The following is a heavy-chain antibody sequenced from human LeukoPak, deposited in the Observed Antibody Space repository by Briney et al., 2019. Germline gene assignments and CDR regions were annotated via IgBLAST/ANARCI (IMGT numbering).Heavy chain of an antibody. CDR2: IYPADSDT. D-gene: IGHD3-10*01. V-gene: IGHV5-51*01. CDR3: ARGYYYGSGGPHHYGMDV. Sequence: GESLKISCRGFGYTFPNYWIGWVRQMPGEGLEWMGIIYPADSDTRYSPSFQGHVTISADQSISTAYLQWTSLKDSDTAMYYCARGYYYGSGGPHHYGMDVWGQGTTVTVSS. J-gene: IGHJ6*02. CDR1: GYTFPNYW.